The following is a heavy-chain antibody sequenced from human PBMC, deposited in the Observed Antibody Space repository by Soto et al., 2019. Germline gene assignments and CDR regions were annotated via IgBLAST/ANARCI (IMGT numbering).Heavy chain of an antibody. CDR1: GGTFSSYA. D-gene: IGHD4-17*01. Sequence: ASVKVSCKASGGTFSSYAISCVRQAPGQGLEWMGGIIPIFGTANYAQKFQGRVTITADESTSTAYMELSSLRSEDTAVYYCARDDYGGNPYYFDYWGQGTLVTVSS. V-gene: IGHV1-69*13. CDR2: IIPIFGTA. J-gene: IGHJ4*02. CDR3: ARDDYGGNPYYFDY.